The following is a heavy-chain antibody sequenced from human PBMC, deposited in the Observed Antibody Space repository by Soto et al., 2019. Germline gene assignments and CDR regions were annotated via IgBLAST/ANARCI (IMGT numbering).Heavy chain of an antibody. D-gene: IGHD3-22*01. CDR3: AREGGSYDSGGYLIRGAFDI. CDR2: IYFRGNT. Sequence: SETLSLTCSVSGDSISRIDYYWTWIRQHPEKGLEWIGIIYFRGNTYYSPSLESRLTISVDTSKNQFSLKLTSVTAADTAVYYCAREGGSYDSGGYLIRGAFDIWGQGTMVT. CDR1: GDSISRIDYY. V-gene: IGHV4-31*03. J-gene: IGHJ3*02.